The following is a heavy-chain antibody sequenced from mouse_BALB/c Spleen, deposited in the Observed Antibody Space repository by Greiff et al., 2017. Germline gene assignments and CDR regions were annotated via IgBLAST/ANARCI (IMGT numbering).Heavy chain of an antibody. V-gene: IGHV5-17*02. CDR3: ARSYDYGHAMDY. Sequence: EVKLMESGGGLVQPGGSRKLSCAASGFTFSSFGMHWVRQAPEKGLEWVAYISSGSSTIYYADTVKGRFTISRDNPKNTLFLQMTSLRSEDTAMYYCARSYDYGHAMDYWGQGTSVTVSS. D-gene: IGHD2-4*01. CDR2: ISSGSSTI. J-gene: IGHJ4*01. CDR1: GFTFSSFG.